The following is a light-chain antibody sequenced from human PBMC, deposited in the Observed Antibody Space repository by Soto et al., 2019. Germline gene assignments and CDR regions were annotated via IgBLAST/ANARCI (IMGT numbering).Light chain of an antibody. J-gene: IGKJ1*01. CDR1: QSISKW. CDR3: QQYSTFPRT. CDR2: DAS. V-gene: IGKV1-5*01. Sequence: DIEITHSPSTLSASVGDRVVITCSSSQSISKWLDWYQQKPGKAPKFLIYDASTRESGVPSRFSGSGSGTEFTLTISSLQPEDFATFYCQQYSTFPRTLGQGTKVDIK.